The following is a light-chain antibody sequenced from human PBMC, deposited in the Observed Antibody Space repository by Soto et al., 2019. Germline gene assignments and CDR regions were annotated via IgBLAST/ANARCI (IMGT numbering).Light chain of an antibody. CDR1: SSDVGSYNR. J-gene: IGLJ1*01. CDR3: NSYTGSSTYV. Sequence: QSVLTQPPSVSGSPGQSVAISCTGTSSDVGSYNRVSWYQQPPGAAPKLMIYEVSNRPSGVPDRFSGSESGNTASLTISGLQAEDEADYYCNSYTGSSTYVFGTGTKLTVL. CDR2: EVS. V-gene: IGLV2-18*02.